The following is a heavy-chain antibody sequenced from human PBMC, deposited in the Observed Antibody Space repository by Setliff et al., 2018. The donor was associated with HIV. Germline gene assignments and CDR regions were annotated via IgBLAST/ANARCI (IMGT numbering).Heavy chain of an antibody. CDR2: IYWDDDK. D-gene: IGHD4-17*01. J-gene: IGHJ2*01. CDR1: GFSLSTSGVG. Sequence: SGPTLVNPTQTLTLTCTFSGFSLSTSGVGVGWIRQPPGKALEWLALIYWDDDKRYSPSLESRLTITKDTSKNRVVLTMSNMDPVDTATYYCAHYIYGDWYFDLWGRGTLVTV. CDR3: AHYIYGDWYFDL. V-gene: IGHV2-5*02.